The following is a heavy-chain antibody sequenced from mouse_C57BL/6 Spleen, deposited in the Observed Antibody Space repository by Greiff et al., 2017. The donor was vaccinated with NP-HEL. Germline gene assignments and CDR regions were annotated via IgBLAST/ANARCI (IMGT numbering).Heavy chain of an antibody. D-gene: IGHD2-1*01. CDR3: ARRESRGNYFYWYFDV. V-gene: IGHV1-53*01. Sequence: QVQLQQPGTELVKPGASVKLSCKASGYTFTSYWMHWVKQRPGQGLEWIGNINPSNGGTNYNEKFKSKATLTVDKSSSTAYMQLSSLTSEDSAVYYCARRESRGNYFYWYFDVWGTGTTVTVSS. J-gene: IGHJ1*03. CDR2: INPSNGGT. CDR1: GYTFTSYW.